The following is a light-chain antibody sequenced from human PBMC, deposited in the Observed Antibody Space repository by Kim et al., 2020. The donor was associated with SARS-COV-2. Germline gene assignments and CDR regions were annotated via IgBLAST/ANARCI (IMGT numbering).Light chain of an antibody. Sequence: VSPGQAPRTTCAEDGQAKKFARWFQQQPGQAPVLVNYKDSERPSGIPERFSGSSSGTTVTLTISGAQVEDEADYYCYSAADNRKVFGGGTQLTVL. CDR1: GQAKKF. V-gene: IGLV3-27*01. J-gene: IGLJ2*01. CDR2: KDS. CDR3: YSAADNRKV.